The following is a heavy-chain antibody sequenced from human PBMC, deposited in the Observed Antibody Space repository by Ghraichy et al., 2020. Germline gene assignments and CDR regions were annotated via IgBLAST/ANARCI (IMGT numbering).Heavy chain of an antibody. V-gene: IGHV3-30-3*01. Sequence: GGSLRLSCAASGFTFSSYAMHWVRQAPGKGLEWVAVISYDGSNKYYADSVKGRFTISRDNSKNTLYLQMNSLRAEDTAVYYCARDPSIAVADYAFDIWGQGTMVTVSS. CDR2: ISYDGSNK. CDR1: GFTFSSYA. CDR3: ARDPSIAVADYAFDI. J-gene: IGHJ3*02. D-gene: IGHD6-19*01.